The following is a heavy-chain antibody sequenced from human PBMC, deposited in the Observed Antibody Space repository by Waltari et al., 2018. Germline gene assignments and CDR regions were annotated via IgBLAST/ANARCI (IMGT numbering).Heavy chain of an antibody. V-gene: IGHV4-34*02. CDR2: VSHGGTA. CDR3: ARGRNYDSTLSRNDSSHSGLDV. D-gene: IGHD3-3*01. CDR1: GGSLGDYI. J-gene: IGHJ6*01. Sequence: QVLLQQWGAGLLKPSETLSLTCDISGGSLGDYIWTWIRQPPGKGLEWLGKVSHGGTARSNPSVKSRVTLSLDTSQRHFSLRLQSVTAADTAVYYCARGRNYDSTLSRNDSSHSGLDVWGQGSAVTVSS.